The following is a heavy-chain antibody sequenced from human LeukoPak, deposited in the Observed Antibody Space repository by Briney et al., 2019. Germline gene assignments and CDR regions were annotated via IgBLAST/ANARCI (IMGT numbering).Heavy chain of an antibody. Sequence: PSETLSLTCTVSGDSISSDSYYWGWIRQPLGKGLEWIGTISYSGSTYYTPSLKSRVTISVDTSKDQFSLKLSSVTAADTAVYYCARLPKTEFQAKGYIDYWGQGTLVTVSS. V-gene: IGHV4-39*01. CDR1: GDSISSDSYY. CDR3: ARLPKTEFQAKGYIDY. CDR2: ISYSGST. D-gene: IGHD3-10*01. J-gene: IGHJ4*02.